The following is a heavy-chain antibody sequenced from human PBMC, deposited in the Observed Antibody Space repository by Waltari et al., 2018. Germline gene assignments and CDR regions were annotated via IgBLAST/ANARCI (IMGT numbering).Heavy chain of an antibody. J-gene: IGHJ3*02. CDR2: IYYSGST. D-gene: IGHD2-15*01. CDR3: ARDMGCSGGSCYSQLGAFDI. V-gene: IGHV4-30-4*08. CDR1: GGSISSGDYY. Sequence: QVQLQESGPGLVKPSQTLSLTCTVSGGSISSGDYYWSWIRQPPGKGLEWIGYIYYSGSTYYNPSLKSRVTISVDTSKNQFSLKLSSVTAADTAVYYCARDMGCSGGSCYSQLGAFDIWGQGTMVTVSS.